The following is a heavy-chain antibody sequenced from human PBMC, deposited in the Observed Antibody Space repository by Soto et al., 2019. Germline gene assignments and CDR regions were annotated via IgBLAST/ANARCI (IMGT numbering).Heavy chain of an antibody. D-gene: IGHD3-22*01. CDR2: IIPIFGTA. CDR1: GGTFSSYA. J-gene: IGHJ1*01. V-gene: IGHV1-69*01. CDR3: APNYYDSSGFPLYFQH. Sequence: QVQLVQSGAEVKKPGSSVKVSCTASGGTFSSYAISWVRQAPGQGLEWMGGIIPIFGTANYAQKFQGRVTITADESTSTAYIELSSLRSEDTAVYYCAPNYYDSSGFPLYFQHWGQGTLVTVSS.